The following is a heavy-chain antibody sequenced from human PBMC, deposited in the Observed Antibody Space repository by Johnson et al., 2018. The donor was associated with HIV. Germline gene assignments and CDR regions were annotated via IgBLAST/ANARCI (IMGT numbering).Heavy chain of an antibody. CDR2: IVISGDST. Sequence: QVLLVESGGGVVQPGRSLRLSCAASGFTFSSYAMHWVRQAPGKVLEWVSRIVISGDSTSYADSVKGRFTISRDNSKNTLYLQMNNLRAEDTAIYYCARRSSLDMWGQGTMVIVSS. J-gene: IGHJ3*02. V-gene: IGHV3-NL1*01. D-gene: IGHD3-16*01. CDR3: ARRSSLDM. CDR1: GFTFSSYA.